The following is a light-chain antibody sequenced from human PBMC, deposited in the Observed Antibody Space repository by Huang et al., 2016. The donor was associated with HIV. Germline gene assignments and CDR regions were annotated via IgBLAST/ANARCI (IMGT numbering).Light chain of an antibody. CDR1: QSVSTN. V-gene: IGKV3-15*01. Sequence: EVVMTQSPASLSVSPGERATLTCRARQSVSTNLAWYQQKPGQAPRILIFGASTRATGIPARFSGSGSGTEFTLTISSLQSEDFAIYYCQQYNKWLTWTFGQGTKVEIK. CDR2: GAS. J-gene: IGKJ1*01. CDR3: QQYNKWLTWT.